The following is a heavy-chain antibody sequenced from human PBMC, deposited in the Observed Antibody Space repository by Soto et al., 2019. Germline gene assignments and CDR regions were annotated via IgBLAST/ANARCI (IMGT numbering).Heavy chain of an antibody. Sequence: SVKVSCKASGGTFSSYAISWVRQAPGQGLEWMGGIIPIFGTANYAQKSQGRVTITADESTSTAYMELSSLRSEDTAVYYCARGTLVVPAAITFRMDVWGQGTTVTVSS. D-gene: IGHD2-2*01. V-gene: IGHV1-69*13. CDR1: GGTFSSYA. J-gene: IGHJ6*02. CDR2: IIPIFGTA. CDR3: ARGTLVVPAAITFRMDV.